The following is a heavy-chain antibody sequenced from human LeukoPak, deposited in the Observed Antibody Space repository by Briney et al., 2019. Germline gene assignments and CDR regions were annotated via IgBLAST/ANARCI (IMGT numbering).Heavy chain of an antibody. J-gene: IGHJ4*02. D-gene: IGHD2-21*02. CDR3: TKSKEVVTAIFDY. V-gene: IGHV3-23*01. CDR1: GFTFSSYA. Sequence: GGSLRLSCAASGFTFSSYAMSWVRQGPGKGLEWVSAISGSGGSTYHADSVKGRFTISRDNSKNTLYLQMDSLRAEDTAVYYCTKSKEVVTAIFDYWGQGTLVTVSS. CDR2: ISGSGGST.